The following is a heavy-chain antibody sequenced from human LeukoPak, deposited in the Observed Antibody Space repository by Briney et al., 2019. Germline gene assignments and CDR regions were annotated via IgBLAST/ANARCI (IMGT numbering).Heavy chain of an antibody. CDR2: ISAYNGNT. D-gene: IGHD3-22*01. J-gene: IGHJ4*02. V-gene: IGHV1-18*01. Sequence: GASVKVSCKASGYTFTSYGISWVRQAPGQGLEWMGWISAYNGNTNYAQKLQGRVTMTTDTSTSTAYMELRSLRSDDTAVYYCARDSNYYDSSAPGYWGQGTLVTVSS. CDR1: GYTFTSYG. CDR3: ARDSNYYDSSAPGY.